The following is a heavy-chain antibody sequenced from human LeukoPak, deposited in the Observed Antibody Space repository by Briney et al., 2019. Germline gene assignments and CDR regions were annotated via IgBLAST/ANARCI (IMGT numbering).Heavy chain of an antibody. CDR2: IYTSGTTT. Sequence: PSETLSLTCTVSDDPINSGVYYWNWIRQPAGTGLEWIGHIYTSGTTTNSNPSLKSRVAISLATSKNHFSLKLSPVTAPHPPIYYCAKAKTRGRKSRNFALVLWGKGTPVTVSS. CDR3: AKAKTRGRKSRNFALVL. J-gene: IGHJ6*04. CDR1: DDPINSGVYY. D-gene: IGHD1-26*01. V-gene: IGHV4-61*09.